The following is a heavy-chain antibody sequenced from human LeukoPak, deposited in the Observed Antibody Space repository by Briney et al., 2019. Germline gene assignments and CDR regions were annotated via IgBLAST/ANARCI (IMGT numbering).Heavy chain of an antibody. CDR1: GGSFSGYY. CDR2: INHSGST. J-gene: IGHJ1*01. CDR3: ARHGGTRRYFQH. D-gene: IGHD1-14*01. Sequence: SETLSLTCAVYGGSFSGYYWSWIRQPPGKGLEWIGEINHSGSTNYNPSLKSRVTISVDTSKNQFSLKLSSVTAADTAVYYCARHGGTRRYFQHWGQGTLVTVSS. V-gene: IGHV4-34*01.